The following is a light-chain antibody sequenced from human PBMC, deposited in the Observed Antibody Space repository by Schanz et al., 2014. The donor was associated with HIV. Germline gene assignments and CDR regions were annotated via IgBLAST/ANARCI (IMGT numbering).Light chain of an antibody. Sequence: QSVLTQPPSVSGAPGQRVTISCTGSSSNIGAGYDVHWYQQLPGTAPKLLIYGNSNRPSGVPDRFSASKSGTSASLAISGLRSEDEADYYWAAWDDSLSARVFGGGTKLTVL. CDR1: SSNIGAGYD. J-gene: IGLJ3*02. V-gene: IGLV1-40*01. CDR3: AAWDDSLSARV. CDR2: GNS.